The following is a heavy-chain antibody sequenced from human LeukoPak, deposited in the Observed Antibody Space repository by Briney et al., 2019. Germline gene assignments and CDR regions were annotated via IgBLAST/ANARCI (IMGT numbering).Heavy chain of an antibody. CDR1: GSTFSSYW. Sequence: GGSLRLSCAASGSTFSSYWMHWVRQAPGKGLVWVSRINSDGSSTSYADSVKGRFTISRDNAKNTLYLQMNSLRAEDTAVYYCARGGYCSSTSCLKSDYYGMDVWGQGTTVTVSS. J-gene: IGHJ6*02. CDR2: INSDGSST. CDR3: ARGGYCSSTSCLKSDYYGMDV. D-gene: IGHD2-2*03. V-gene: IGHV3-74*01.